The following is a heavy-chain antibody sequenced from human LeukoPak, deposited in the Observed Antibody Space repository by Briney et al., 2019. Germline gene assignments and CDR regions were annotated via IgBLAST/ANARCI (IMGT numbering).Heavy chain of an antibody. J-gene: IGHJ4*02. CDR2: IYYSGST. D-gene: IGHD3-22*01. CDR3: ASQRLTYYYDSSGYPDY. V-gene: IGHV4-39*01. Sequence: PSETLSLTCTVSGGSISSSSYYWGWIRQPPGKGLEWIGSIYYSGSTYYNPSLKSRVTISVDTSKNQFSLKLSSVTAADTAVYYCASQRLTYYYDSSGYPDYWGQGTLVTVSS. CDR1: GGSISSSSYY.